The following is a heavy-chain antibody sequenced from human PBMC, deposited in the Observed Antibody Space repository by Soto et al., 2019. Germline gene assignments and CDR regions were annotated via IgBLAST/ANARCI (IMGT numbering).Heavy chain of an antibody. J-gene: IGHJ4*02. CDR1: GFTFSNYA. D-gene: IGHD6-19*01. V-gene: IGHV3-30-3*01. CDR3: ARPYNSGWYGDLDY. CDR2: ISYDGSNK. Sequence: QVQVVESGGGVVQPGRSLRVSCAASGFTFSNYAMHWVRQAPGKGLEWVAVISYDGSNKYYADSVKGRFTISRDNSKNTLYLQMNSLRPEDTAVYYCARPYNSGWYGDLDYWGQGTLVTVSS.